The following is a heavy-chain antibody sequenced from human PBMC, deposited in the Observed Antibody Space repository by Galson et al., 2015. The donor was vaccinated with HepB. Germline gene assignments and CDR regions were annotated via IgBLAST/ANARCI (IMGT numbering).Heavy chain of an antibody. D-gene: IGHD3-22*01. V-gene: IGHV5-51*01. CDR2: IYPGDSDT. CDR1: GYSFTSYW. Sequence: QSGAEVKKPGESLKISCKGSGYSFTSYWIGWVRQMPGKGLEWMGIIYPGDSDTRYSPSFQGQVTISADKSISTAYLQWSSLKASDTAMYYCAISYYYDSSGYYPLGYWGQGTLVTVSS. J-gene: IGHJ4*02. CDR3: AISYYYDSSGYYPLGY.